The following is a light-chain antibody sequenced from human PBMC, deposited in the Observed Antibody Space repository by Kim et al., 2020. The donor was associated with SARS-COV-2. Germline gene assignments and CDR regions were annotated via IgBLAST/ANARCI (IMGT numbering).Light chain of an antibody. V-gene: IGKV3-20*01. J-gene: IGKJ2*01. CDR2: AAS. Sequence: EIVLTQSPGTLSLSPGERDTLSCRASQSVRNNYFAWYQQKPGQTPRLLIHAASSRATDIPDRFSGSGSGTDFTLTISRLEPEDFGVFYCQQYGSAPNTFGQGTKLEI. CDR1: QSVRNNY. CDR3: QQYGSAPNT.